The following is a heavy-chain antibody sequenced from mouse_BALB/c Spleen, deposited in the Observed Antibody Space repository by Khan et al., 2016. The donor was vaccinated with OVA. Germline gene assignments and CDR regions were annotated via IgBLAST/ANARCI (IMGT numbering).Heavy chain of an antibody. CDR3: TRGGYGSPFAY. J-gene: IGHJ3*01. Sequence: QVQLQQSGAELVKPGASVKLSCKASGYTFTSFYMYWVKQRPGQGLEWIGEINPNNGGTNVNEKFKSKATLTEDKSSRTAYMELSSLPSEDSAVYYCTRGGYGSPFAYWGQGTLVTVSA. V-gene: IGHV1-53*01. D-gene: IGHD1-1*01. CDR2: INPNNGGT. CDR1: GYTFTSFY.